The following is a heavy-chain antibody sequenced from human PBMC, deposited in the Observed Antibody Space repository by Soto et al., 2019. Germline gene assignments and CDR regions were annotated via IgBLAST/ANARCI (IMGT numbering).Heavy chain of an antibody. CDR1: GYSINSGYY. CDR2: IYHSGST. J-gene: IGHJ5*02. Sequence: PSETLSLTCAGSGYSINSGYYWGWIRQPPGKGLEWIGSIYHSGSTYYNPSLKSRVTMSLDTSKNQFSLKLSSVTAADTAVYYCARIDYYDSSDNKHNTGWFDPWGQGTLVTVSS. CDR3: ARIDYYDSSDNKHNTGWFDP. V-gene: IGHV4-38-2*01. D-gene: IGHD3-22*01.